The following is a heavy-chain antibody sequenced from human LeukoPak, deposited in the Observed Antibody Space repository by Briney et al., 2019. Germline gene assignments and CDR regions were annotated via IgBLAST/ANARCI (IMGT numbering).Heavy chain of an antibody. CDR3: ARGTHSGSYFPLDY. V-gene: IGHV1-69*13. CDR2: IIPIFGTA. CDR1: GYTFTSNY. Sequence: SVKVSCKASGYTFTSNYIHWVRQAPGQGLEWMGGIIPIFGTANYAQKFQGRVTITADESTSTAYMELSSLRSEDTAVYYCARGTHSGSYFPLDYWGQGTLVTVSS. J-gene: IGHJ4*02. D-gene: IGHD1-26*01.